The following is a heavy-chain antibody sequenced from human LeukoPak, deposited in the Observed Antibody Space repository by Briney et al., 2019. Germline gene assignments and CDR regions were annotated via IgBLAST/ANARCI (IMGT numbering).Heavy chain of an antibody. CDR3: AREPYGSGSSHDY. D-gene: IGHD3-10*01. J-gene: IGHJ4*02. CDR2: IGTGDDT. V-gene: IGHV3-13*01. Sequence: PGGSLRLSCAASGFTFSTYDMHWVRHVTGKGLEWVSAIGTGDDTYYPGSVKGRFTISRDNSKNTLYLQMNSLRTEDTAVYYCAREPYGSGSSHDYWGQGTLVTVSS. CDR1: GFTFSTYD.